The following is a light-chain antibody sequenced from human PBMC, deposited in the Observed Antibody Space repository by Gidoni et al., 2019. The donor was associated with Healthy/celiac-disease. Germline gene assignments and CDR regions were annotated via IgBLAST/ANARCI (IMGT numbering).Light chain of an antibody. J-gene: IGKJ1*01. CDR3: QQSYSTPRT. CDR2: AAS. CDR1: QSISSY. Sequence: DIQMTQSPSSLSASVGDRVTIICRASQSISSYLNWYQQKPGKAPKLLIYAASSLQSGVPSRFSGSGSGTDFTLTISSLQPEDFATYYCQQSYSTPRTFGQXTKVEIK. V-gene: IGKV1-39*01.